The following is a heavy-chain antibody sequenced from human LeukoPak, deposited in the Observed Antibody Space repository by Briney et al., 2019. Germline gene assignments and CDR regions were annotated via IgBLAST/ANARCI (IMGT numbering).Heavy chain of an antibody. J-gene: IGHJ4*02. V-gene: IGHV4-59*01. Sequence: MPSETLSLTCTVSGGSISSYYWSWIRQPPGKGLEWIGYIYYSGSTNYNPSLKSRVTISVDTSKHQFSLKLSSVTAADTAVYYCARIGHEDYYFGYWGQGTLVTVSS. CDR3: ARIGHEDYYFGY. CDR2: IYYSGST. CDR1: GGSISSYY.